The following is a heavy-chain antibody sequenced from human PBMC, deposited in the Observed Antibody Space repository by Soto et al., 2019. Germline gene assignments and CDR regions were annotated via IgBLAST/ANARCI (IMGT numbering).Heavy chain of an antibody. D-gene: IGHD3-3*01. J-gene: IGHJ6*02. V-gene: IGHV3-7*01. CDR2: IKQDGSEK. CDR1: GFTFSSYW. CDR3: ARLSFWSGYYYYYYYRMDV. Sequence: GGSLRLSCAASGFTFSSYWMSWVRQAPGKGLEWVANIKQDGSEKYYVDSVKGRFTISRDNAKNSLYLQMNSLRAEDTAVYYCARLSFWSGYYYYYYYRMDVWGQGTTVTVSS.